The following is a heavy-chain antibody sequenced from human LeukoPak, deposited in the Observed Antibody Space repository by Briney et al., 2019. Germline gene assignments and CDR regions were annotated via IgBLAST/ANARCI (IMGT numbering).Heavy chain of an antibody. CDR3: ARGRDTAMVPFDY. J-gene: IGHJ4*02. CDR2: ISSSGSTI. V-gene: IGHV3-11*04. D-gene: IGHD5-18*01. Sequence: GGSLRLSCAASGFTFSDYYMSWIRQAPGKGLKWVSYISSSGSTIYYADSVKGRFTISRDNAKNSLYLQMNSLRAEDTAVYYCARGRDTAMVPFDYWGQGTLVTVSS. CDR1: GFTFSDYY.